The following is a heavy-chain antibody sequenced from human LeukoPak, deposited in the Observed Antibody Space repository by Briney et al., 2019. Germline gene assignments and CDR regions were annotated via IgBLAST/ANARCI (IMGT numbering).Heavy chain of an antibody. J-gene: IGHJ3*02. CDR1: GGTFRNYA. CDR3: ARASQDYYGSGSYYRGGGAFDI. V-gene: IGHV1-69*04. D-gene: IGHD3-10*01. Sequence: ASVRVSCTTSGGTFRNYAISWVRQAPGQGLEWMGRIIPILGIANYAQKFQGRVTLTADKVTSSAYMELSSLRSHDKPVYYCARASQDYYGSGSYYRGGGAFDIWDQGTVVTVTS. CDR2: IIPILGIA.